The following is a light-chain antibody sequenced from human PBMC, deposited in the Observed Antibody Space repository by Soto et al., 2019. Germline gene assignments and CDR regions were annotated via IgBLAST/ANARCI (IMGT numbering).Light chain of an antibody. CDR3: QQYSNSLT. CDR2: GAS. Sequence: EVVLTQSPGTLSLSPGERATLSCRASQSVSGSYLAWYQQKPGQAPRLLIHGASSRATGIPDRFSGSGSGTDFTLTINRLEPEDFAVYYCQQYSNSLTFGGGTKVDIK. CDR1: QSVSGSY. J-gene: IGKJ4*01. V-gene: IGKV3-20*01.